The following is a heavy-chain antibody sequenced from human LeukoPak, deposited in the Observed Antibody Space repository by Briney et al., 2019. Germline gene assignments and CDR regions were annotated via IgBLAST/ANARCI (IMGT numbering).Heavy chain of an antibody. Sequence: GGSLRLSCAASGFTVITNDMTWVHQAPGKGLEWVSVLYSDGNTKYADSVQGRFTISRDNSMNTLYLEMNSLSPDDTAVYYCARGVEPLAANTLAYWGQGTLVTVSS. CDR2: LYSDGNT. CDR1: GFTVITND. CDR3: ARGVEPLAANTLAY. D-gene: IGHD1-14*01. J-gene: IGHJ4*02. V-gene: IGHV3-53*01.